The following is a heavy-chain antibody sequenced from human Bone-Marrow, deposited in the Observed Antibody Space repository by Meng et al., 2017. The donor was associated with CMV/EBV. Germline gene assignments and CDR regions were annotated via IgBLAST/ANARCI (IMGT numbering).Heavy chain of an antibody. J-gene: IGHJ4*02. D-gene: IGHD1-7*01. Sequence: SVKVSCKASGGTFSSYAISWVRQAPGQGLEWMGGIIPIFGTANYAQKFQGRVTITTDESTSTAYMELSSLRSEDSAVYYCARVPGGDWNFPQPDWGQGTLVTVSS. CDR1: GGTFSSYA. V-gene: IGHV1-69*05. CDR2: IIPIFGTA. CDR3: ARVPGGDWNFPQPD.